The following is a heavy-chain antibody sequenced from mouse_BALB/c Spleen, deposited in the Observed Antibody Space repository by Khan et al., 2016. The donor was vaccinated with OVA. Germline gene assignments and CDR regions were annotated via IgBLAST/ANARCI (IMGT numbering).Heavy chain of an antibody. J-gene: IGHJ3*01. CDR1: GYSFTSYY. CDR2: INPSNGGT. Sequence: QVQLKQSGAELVKPGASVRLSCKASGYSFTSYYLYWVKQRPGHGLEWIGDINPSNGGTHFNEKFKNKVTLTVDKSSSTAYMQLSSLTCEDSAVYYCTRSGYGTFAYWGQGTLVTVSA. D-gene: IGHD2-1*01. V-gene: IGHV1S81*02. CDR3: TRSGYGTFAY.